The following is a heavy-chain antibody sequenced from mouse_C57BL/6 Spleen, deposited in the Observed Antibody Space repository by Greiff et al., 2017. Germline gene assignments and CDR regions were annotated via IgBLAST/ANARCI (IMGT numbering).Heavy chain of an antibody. J-gene: IGHJ1*03. D-gene: IGHD1-1*01. CDR3: ARCTTVRRYFDV. CDR2: INPSTGGT. CDR1: GYSFTGYY. V-gene: IGHV1-42*01. Sequence: EVQLQQSGPELVKPGASVKISCKASGYSFTGYYMNWVKQSPEKSLEWIGEINPSTGGTTYNQKFKAKATLTVDKSSSTAYMQLKSLTSEDSAVYYCARCTTVRRYFDVWGTGTTVTVSS.